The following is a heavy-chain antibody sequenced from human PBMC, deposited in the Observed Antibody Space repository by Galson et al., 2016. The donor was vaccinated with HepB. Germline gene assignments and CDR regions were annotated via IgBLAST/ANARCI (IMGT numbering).Heavy chain of an antibody. V-gene: IGHV4-39*02. Sequence: SETLSLTCSVSGASNIMNKYFWGWIRQPPGKGLEWIGSMFSTGSSYFNLSLKSRVSMSIDTSTNRLSLKLRSVTAADTAFYYCARPRSGTSLSDFDYWGQGFLVTVSS. D-gene: IGHD1-1*01. CDR1: GASNIMNKYF. J-gene: IGHJ4*02. CDR2: MFSTGSS. CDR3: ARPRSGTSLSDFDY.